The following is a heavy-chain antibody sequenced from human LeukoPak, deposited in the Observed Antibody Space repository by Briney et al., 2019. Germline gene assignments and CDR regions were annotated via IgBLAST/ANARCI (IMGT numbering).Heavy chain of an antibody. D-gene: IGHD1-1*01. J-gene: IGHJ4*02. V-gene: IGHV1-2*02. Sequence: ASVKVSCKASGYTFTSYYMHWVRQAPGQGLEWMGWINPNSGGTNYAQKFQGRVTMTRDTSISTAYMELSRLRSDDTAVYYCARDQQTGYNWNDGSGLDYWGQGTLVTVSS. CDR1: GYTFTSYY. CDR3: ARDQQTGYNWNDGSGLDY. CDR2: INPNSGGT.